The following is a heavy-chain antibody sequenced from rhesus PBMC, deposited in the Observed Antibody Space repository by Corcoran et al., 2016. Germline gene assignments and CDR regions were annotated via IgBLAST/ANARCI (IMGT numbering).Heavy chain of an antibody. Sequence: QVQLQESGPGLVKPSETLSLTCAVSGYSISSGYYWGWIRPPPGKGLEYIGYISGSSGSTYSNPSLKSRVIISKDTSKNQFSLKLSSVTAADTAVYYCASPFTAAGGYWGQGVLVTVSS. CDR3: ASPFTAAGGY. V-gene: IGHV4-99*01. D-gene: IGHD6-25*01. CDR1: GYSISSGYY. J-gene: IGHJ4*01. CDR2: ISGSSGST.